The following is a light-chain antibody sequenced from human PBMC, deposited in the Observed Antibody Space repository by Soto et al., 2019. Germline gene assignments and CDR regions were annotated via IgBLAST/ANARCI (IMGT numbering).Light chain of an antibody. J-gene: IGKJ1*01. CDR2: SVS. CDR1: QSVSSN. V-gene: IGKV3-15*01. CDR3: QQYNNWPPTWT. Sequence: IVMTQSPATRSVSPVERATLCCRGIQSVSSNLAWYQQKPGQAPRLLIYSVSTRATDIPARFSGSGSGTEFTLTISSLQSEDFAVYYCQQYNNWPPTWTFGQGTKV.